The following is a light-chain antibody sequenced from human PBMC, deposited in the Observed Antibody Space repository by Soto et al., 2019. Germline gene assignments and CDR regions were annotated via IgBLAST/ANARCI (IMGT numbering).Light chain of an antibody. J-gene: IGKJ5*01. CDR1: QDISND. CDR3: QLYDNPLSIT. V-gene: IGKV1-33*01. Sequence: DIQMTQSPSSLSASVGDRVTITCQASQDISNDLNWYQQKPGKAPKLLIYDASNFETGGPSRFSGSGSGTEFTFTISSLQPEDSAKYYCQLYDNPLSITFGQGTRLEIK. CDR2: DAS.